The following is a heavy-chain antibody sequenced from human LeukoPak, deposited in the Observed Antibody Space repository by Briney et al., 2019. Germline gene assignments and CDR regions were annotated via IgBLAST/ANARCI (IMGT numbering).Heavy chain of an antibody. CDR3: ARDLGGATGDDDAFDI. J-gene: IGHJ3*02. CDR1: VFTFSSYS. Sequence: PGGSLRLSCAASVFTFSSYSMNWVRQAPGKGLAWVSSISSSSSYIYYADSVKGRFTISRDNAKNSLYLQMNSLRAEDTAVYYCARDLGGATGDDDAFDIWGQGTMVTVSS. V-gene: IGHV3-21*01. D-gene: IGHD1-26*01. CDR2: ISSSSSYI.